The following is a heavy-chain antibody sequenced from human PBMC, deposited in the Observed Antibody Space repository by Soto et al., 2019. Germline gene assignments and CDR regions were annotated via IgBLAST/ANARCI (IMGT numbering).Heavy chain of an antibody. CDR1: GFTFSSYS. Sequence: GGSLRLSCAASGFTFSSYSMNWVRQAPGKGLEWVSSISSSSSYIYYADSVKGRFTISRDNARNSLYLQMDSLRADDTAVYYCARQAARNYIDSWGQGNSVTVSS. D-gene: IGHD6-6*01. V-gene: IGHV3-21*04. J-gene: IGHJ4*02. CDR3: ARQAARNYIDS. CDR2: ISSSSSYI.